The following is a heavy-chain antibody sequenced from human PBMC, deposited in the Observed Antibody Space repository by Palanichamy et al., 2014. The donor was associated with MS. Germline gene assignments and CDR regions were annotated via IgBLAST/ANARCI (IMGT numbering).Heavy chain of an antibody. CDR3: ARGLFAPSIVGANEVWFDP. V-gene: IGHV4-34*01. D-gene: IGHD1-26*01. Sequence: SGSTNYNASLKSRVTISVDTSKNQFSLKLSSVTTADTAVYYCARGLFAPSIVGANEVWFDPWGQGTLVTVSS. J-gene: IGHJ5*02. CDR2: SGST.